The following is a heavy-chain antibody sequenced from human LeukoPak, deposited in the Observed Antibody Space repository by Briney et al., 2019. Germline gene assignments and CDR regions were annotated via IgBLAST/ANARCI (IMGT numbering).Heavy chain of an antibody. V-gene: IGHV3-74*01. CDR1: GFTFSSYW. D-gene: IGHD6-13*01. Sequence: GGSLRLSCAASGFTFSSYWMHWVRQAPGKGLVWVSRINSDGSSTSYADSVKGRFTISRDNAKNTLYLQMNSLRAEDTAVYYCARRHQQFSTGMDVWGQGTTVTVSS. J-gene: IGHJ6*02. CDR3: ARRHQQFSTGMDV. CDR2: INSDGSST.